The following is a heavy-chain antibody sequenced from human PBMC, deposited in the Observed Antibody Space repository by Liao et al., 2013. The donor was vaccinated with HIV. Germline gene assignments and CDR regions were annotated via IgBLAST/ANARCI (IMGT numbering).Heavy chain of an antibody. CDR2: IHYSGST. D-gene: IGHD6-6*01. CDR3: ARGRWSSSSLDI. V-gene: IGHV4-30-4*08. J-gene: IGHJ3*02. CDR1: GGSISIGDYY. Sequence: QVQLQESGPGLVKPSQTLSLTCTVSGGSISIGDYYWSWIRQPPGKGLEWIGYIHYSGSTYYNPSLRSRVTISVDTSKNQFSLKLSSVTAADTAVYYCARGRWSSSSLDIWGQGTMVTVSS.